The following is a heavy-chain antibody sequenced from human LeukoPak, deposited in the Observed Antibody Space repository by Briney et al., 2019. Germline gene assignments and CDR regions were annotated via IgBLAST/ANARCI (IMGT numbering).Heavy chain of an antibody. CDR2: IIPIFGTA. CDR1: GGTFSSYA. CDR3: ARGYCSSTSCRSFDP. D-gene: IGHD2-2*01. Sequence: SVKLSCKASGGTFSSYAISWVRQAPGQGLEWMGGIIPIFGTANYAQKFQGRVTITADKSTSTAYMELSSLRSEDTAVYYCARGYCSSTSCRSFDPWGQGTLVTVSS. V-gene: IGHV1-69*06. J-gene: IGHJ5*02.